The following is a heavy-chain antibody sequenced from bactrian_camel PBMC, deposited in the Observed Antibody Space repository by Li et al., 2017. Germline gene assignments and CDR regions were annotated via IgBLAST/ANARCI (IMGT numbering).Heavy chain of an antibody. D-gene: IGHD1*01. V-gene: IGHV3S57*01. CDR1: AYTYSSNC. CDR3: AADLVTDEPSLVEREYYY. Sequence: VQLVESGGGSVQAGGSLTLSCTAPAYTYSSNCIGWFRQAPGQEREGVAVISGDGRTNYADSVKGRFTVSRVGAQNIIALQMDSLKPEDTATYYCAADLVTDEPSLVEREYYYWGQGTQVT. CDR2: ISGDGRT. J-gene: IGHJ4*01.